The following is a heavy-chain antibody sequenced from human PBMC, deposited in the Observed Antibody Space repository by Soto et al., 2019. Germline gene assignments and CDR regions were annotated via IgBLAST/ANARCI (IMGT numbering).Heavy chain of an antibody. J-gene: IGHJ4*02. D-gene: IGHD6-13*01. CDR2: IYYSGST. CDR1: GGTISSYY. CDR3: ARRVAAAGNLFDY. V-gene: IGHV4-59*08. Sequence: SETLSLTCTVSGGTISSYYWSWIRQPPGKGLEWIGYIYYSGSTNYNPSLKSRVTISVDTSKNQFSLKLSSVTAADTAVYYCARRVAAAGNLFDYWGQGTLVTVSS.